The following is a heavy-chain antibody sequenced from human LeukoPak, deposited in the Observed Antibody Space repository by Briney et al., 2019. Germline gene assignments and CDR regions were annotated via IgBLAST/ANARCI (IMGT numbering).Heavy chain of an antibody. Sequence: GASVKVSCKASGYTFTSYGISWVRQAPGQGLEWMGWISAHNGNTNYAQKLQGRVTMTTDTSTSTAYMELRSLRSDDTAVYYCARDKRDTAMVTPNWFDPWGQGTLVTVSS. CDR2: ISAHNGNT. CDR3: ARDKRDTAMVTPNWFDP. D-gene: IGHD5-18*01. CDR1: GYTFTSYG. V-gene: IGHV1-18*01. J-gene: IGHJ5*02.